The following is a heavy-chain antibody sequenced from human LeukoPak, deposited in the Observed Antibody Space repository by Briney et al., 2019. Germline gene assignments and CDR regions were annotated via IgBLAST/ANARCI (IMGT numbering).Heavy chain of an antibody. CDR2: INHSGNT. D-gene: IGHD2-15*01. J-gene: IGHJ5*02. CDR1: GGSFSGYY. CDR3: VTEPGYCTGGRCYGGWFDP. V-gene: IGHV4-34*01. Sequence: SETLSLTCAVYGGSFSGYYWSWIRQAPGKGLEWIGEINHSGNTNYNPSLKSRVTISVDTSKNQFSLQLSSVTAADTAVYYCVTEPGYCTGGRCYGGWFDPWGQGTLVTVSS.